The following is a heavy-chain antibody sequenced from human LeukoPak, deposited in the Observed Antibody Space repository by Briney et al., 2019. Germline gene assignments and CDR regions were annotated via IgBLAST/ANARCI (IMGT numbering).Heavy chain of an antibody. CDR1: GFSLSVEEMS. V-gene: IGHV2-70*11. D-gene: IGHD6-13*01. CDR3: ARIRSAAATGD. CDR2: IDWDDGK. Sequence: SGPTLVKPTQTLTLTCTFSGFSLSVEEMSATWIRQPPGKGLEWLARIDWDDGKYYNTSLRTRLTISRDTSSNQVVLKMTNMDPVDTGTYYCARIRSAAATGDWGPGTLVTVSS. J-gene: IGHJ4*02.